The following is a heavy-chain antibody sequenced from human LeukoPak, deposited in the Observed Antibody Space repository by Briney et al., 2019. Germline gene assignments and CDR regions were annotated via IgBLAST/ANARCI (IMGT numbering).Heavy chain of an antibody. CDR2: VNTVSSYI. J-gene: IGHJ4*02. CDR1: GFTLSDYS. CDR3: ARLRRNSDRSDFFYYYDH. V-gene: IGHV3-21*01. D-gene: IGHD3-22*01. Sequence: GGSLRLSCAASGFTLSDYSMNWVRQAPGKGLEWVASVNTVSSYIYYADSMRGRFTISRDNAKNSLFLQMNSLRAEDTVVYYCARLRRNSDRSDFFYYYDHWGQGTLVTVSS.